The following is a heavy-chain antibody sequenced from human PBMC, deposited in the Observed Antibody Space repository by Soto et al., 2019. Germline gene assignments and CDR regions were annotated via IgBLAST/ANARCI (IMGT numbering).Heavy chain of an antibody. J-gene: IGHJ4*02. V-gene: IGHV4-59*12. D-gene: IGHD3-22*01. CDR3: ARGTDYYDSSGYYYFDY. CDR1: GGSISGSY. Sequence: TLSLTCSVSGGSISGSYWSWIRQSPGKGLEWLGYVYYTGSTNYSPSLRSRVTISVDTSKNQFSLKLSSVTAADTAVYYCARGTDYYDSSGYYYFDYWGQGTLVTVSS. CDR2: VYYTGST.